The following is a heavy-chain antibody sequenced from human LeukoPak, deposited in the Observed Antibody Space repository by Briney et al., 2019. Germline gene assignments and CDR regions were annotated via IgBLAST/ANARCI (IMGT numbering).Heavy chain of an antibody. V-gene: IGHV4-59*01. CDR2: IYYSGST. CDR1: GGSISSYY. Sequence: SETLSLTCTVSGGSISSYYWSWIRQPPGKGLEWIGYIYYSGSTNYNPSLKSRVTISVDTSKNQFSLKLSSVTAADTAVYYCARDGAYYYDSSDAFDIWGQGTMVTVSS. D-gene: IGHD3-22*01. J-gene: IGHJ3*02. CDR3: ARDGAYYYDSSDAFDI.